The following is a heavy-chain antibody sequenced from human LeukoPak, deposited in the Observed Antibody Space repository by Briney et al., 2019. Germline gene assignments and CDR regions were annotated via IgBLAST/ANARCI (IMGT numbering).Heavy chain of an antibody. D-gene: IGHD3-3*01. Sequence: SETLSLTCAVYGGSFSGYYWSWIRQPPGKGLEWSGEINHSGSTNYNPSLESRVTLSGDMSKNQFSLRLRSVTAADTAVYYCARERGQLRGDSFDIWGQGTLVTVSS. CDR1: GGSFSGYY. V-gene: IGHV4-34*01. CDR3: ARERGQLRGDSFDI. CDR2: INHSGST. J-gene: IGHJ3*02.